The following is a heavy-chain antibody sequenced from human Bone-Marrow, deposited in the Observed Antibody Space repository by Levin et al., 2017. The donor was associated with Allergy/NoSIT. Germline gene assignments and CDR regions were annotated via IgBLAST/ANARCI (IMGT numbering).Heavy chain of an antibody. J-gene: IGHJ3*02. V-gene: IGHV3-21*01. CDR3: ARGIIGDVRVAHKEASDI. CDR1: GFSFNNYS. D-gene: IGHD2-8*02. CDR2: ISSRSSHM. Sequence: GESLKISCAASGFSFNNYSMNWVRQAPGKGLEWVSSISSRSSHMYYVDSVRGRFTISRDNAKNSLTLQMNSLRAEDTAVYYCARGIIGDVRVAHKEASDIWGQGTMVSVSS.